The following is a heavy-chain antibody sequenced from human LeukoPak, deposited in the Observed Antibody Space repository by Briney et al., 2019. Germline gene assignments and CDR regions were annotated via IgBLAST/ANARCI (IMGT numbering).Heavy chain of an antibody. D-gene: IGHD3-22*01. CDR1: GITLNNYG. CDR3: AKRDVVIRVILVGFHKEAYYFDS. CDR2: ISESGGST. J-gene: IGHJ4*02. Sequence: GGSLRLSCAVSGITLNNYGMTWVRQAPGKGREWVAGISESGGSTKYADSVKDRFTISTDQTKNTLYLQMNSLRAEDTAVYFCAKRDVVIRVILVGFHKEAYYFDSWGQGALVTVSS. V-gene: IGHV3-23*01.